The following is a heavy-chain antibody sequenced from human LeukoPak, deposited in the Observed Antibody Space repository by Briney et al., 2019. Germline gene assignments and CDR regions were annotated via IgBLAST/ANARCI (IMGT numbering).Heavy chain of an antibody. J-gene: IGHJ3*02. CDR3: ARAGWYELPRYAFDI. Sequence: ASVKVSCKASGYTFTSYGISWVRQAPVQGLEWMGWISAYNGYTNYAQKLQGRVTITTDTSTSTAYMELRSLRSDDTAVYYCARAGWYELPRYAFDIWGQGTMVTVSS. V-gene: IGHV1-18*01. D-gene: IGHD6-19*01. CDR1: GYTFTSYG. CDR2: ISAYNGYT.